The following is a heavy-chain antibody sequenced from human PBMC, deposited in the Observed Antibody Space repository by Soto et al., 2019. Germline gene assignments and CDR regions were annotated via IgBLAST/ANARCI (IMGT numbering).Heavy chain of an antibody. V-gene: IGHV3-30*04. Sequence: PGVSLRLSCAASGFTFSSYAMHWVRQAPGTGLEWVAVISYDGRDKYYPDSVKGRFTISRDNSKNTLYLQMNSLRAEDTAVYYCARSAGGSYPQYDYWGQGTLVTVSS. D-gene: IGHD1-26*01. J-gene: IGHJ4*02. CDR1: GFTFSSYA. CDR3: ARSAGGSYPQYDY. CDR2: ISYDGRDK.